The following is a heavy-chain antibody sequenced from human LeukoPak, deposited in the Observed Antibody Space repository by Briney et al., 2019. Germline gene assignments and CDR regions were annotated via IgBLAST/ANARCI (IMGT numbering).Heavy chain of an antibody. Sequence: SGGALRLSCAASGFTFSSYAMTWVRQAPGKGLEWVSTISGGGGSTYYVDSVKGRFTISRDNSKNTLFLQMNSLRAEDTAVYYCARGAEYYYDSSGYFPFDYWGQGTLVTVSS. D-gene: IGHD3-22*01. CDR1: GFTFSSYA. J-gene: IGHJ4*02. V-gene: IGHV3-23*01. CDR2: ISGGGGST. CDR3: ARGAEYYYDSSGYFPFDY.